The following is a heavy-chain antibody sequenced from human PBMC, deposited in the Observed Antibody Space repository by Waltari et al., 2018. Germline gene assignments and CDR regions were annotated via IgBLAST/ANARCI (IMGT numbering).Heavy chain of an antibody. V-gene: IGHV4-38-2*01. CDR3: ARQPNYDFWSGYSYYYMDV. CDR1: GYSISSGYY. J-gene: IGHJ6*03. Sequence: QVQLQESGPGLVKPSETLSLTCAVSGYSISSGYYWGWNRQPPGKGLEWIGSIYHSGSTYYNPSLKSRVTISVDTSKNQFSLKLSSVTAADTAVYYCARQPNYDFWSGYSYYYMDVWGKGTTVTVSS. CDR2: IYHSGST. D-gene: IGHD3-3*01.